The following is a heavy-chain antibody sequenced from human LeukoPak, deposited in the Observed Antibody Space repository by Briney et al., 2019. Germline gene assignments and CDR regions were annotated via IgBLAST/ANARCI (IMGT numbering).Heavy chain of an antibody. CDR3: ARDRAPGASWFDP. CDR1: GGTFSSYA. V-gene: IGHV1-69*06. J-gene: IGHJ5*02. Sequence: ASVKVSCKASGGTFSSYAISWVRQAPGQGLEWMGGIIPIFGTANYAQKFQGRVTITADKSTSTAYMELSSLRSEDTAVYYCARDRAPGASWFDPWGQGTLVTVSS. CDR2: IIPIFGTA.